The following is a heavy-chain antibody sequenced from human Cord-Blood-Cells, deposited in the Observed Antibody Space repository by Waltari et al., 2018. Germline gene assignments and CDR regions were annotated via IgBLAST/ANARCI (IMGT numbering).Heavy chain of an antibody. Sequence: QVQLQESGPGLVKPSETLSLTCTVPGGSISSYYWSWIRQPPGKGLEWIGYIYYSGSTNYNPSLKSRVTISVDTSKNQFSLKLSSVTAADTAVYYCARVRLAAAYDYWGQGTLVTVSS. J-gene: IGHJ4*02. D-gene: IGHD6-13*01. CDR3: ARVRLAAAYDY. V-gene: IGHV4-59*01. CDR2: IYYSGST. CDR1: GGSISSYY.